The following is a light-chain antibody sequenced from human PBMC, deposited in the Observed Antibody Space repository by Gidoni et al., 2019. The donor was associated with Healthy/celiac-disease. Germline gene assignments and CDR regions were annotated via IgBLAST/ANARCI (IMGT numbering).Light chain of an antibody. CDR3: QQSYSTLMYT. J-gene: IGKJ2*01. Sequence: DIQMTQSLSSLSASVGDRVTITCRASQSISSYLNWYQQKPGKAPKLLIYAASSLQSGVPSRFSGSGSGTDFTLTISSLQPEDFATYYCQQSYSTLMYTFGQXTKLEIK. CDR1: QSISSY. CDR2: AAS. V-gene: IGKV1-39*01.